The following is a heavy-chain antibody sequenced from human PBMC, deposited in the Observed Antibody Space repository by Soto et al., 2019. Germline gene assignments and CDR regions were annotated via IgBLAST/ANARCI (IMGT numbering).Heavy chain of an antibody. CDR3: ARDSSDYDSSGYYGDYYYYYGMDV. Sequence: GGSLRLSCAASGFTFSSYAMHWVRQAPGKGLEWVAVISYDGSNKYYADSVKGRFTISRDNSKNTLYLQMNSLRAEDTAVYYCARDSSDYDSSGYYGDYYYYYGMDVWGQGTTVTVSS. V-gene: IGHV3-30-3*01. CDR2: ISYDGSNK. CDR1: GFTFSSYA. D-gene: IGHD3-22*01. J-gene: IGHJ6*02.